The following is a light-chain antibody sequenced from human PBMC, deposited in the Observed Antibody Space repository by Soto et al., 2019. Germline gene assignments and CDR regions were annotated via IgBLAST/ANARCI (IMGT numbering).Light chain of an antibody. CDR3: SSYTSSGTRV. V-gene: IGLV2-14*01. CDR2: DVS. J-gene: IGLJ1*01. Sequence: QSALSQPASVSGSPGQSITISCTGTSSDVGGYNYVSWYQQHPGKAPKLMIYDVSNRPSGVSNRFSGSKSCNTASLTISGLQVEDEADYYCSSYTSSGTRVFGTGTGSPP. CDR1: SSDVGGYNY.